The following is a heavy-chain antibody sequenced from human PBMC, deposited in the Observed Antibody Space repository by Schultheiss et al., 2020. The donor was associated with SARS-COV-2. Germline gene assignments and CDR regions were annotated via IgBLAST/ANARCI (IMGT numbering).Heavy chain of an antibody. CDR1: GYTFTGYY. CDR2: IIPIRGSA. V-gene: IGHV1-69*11. D-gene: IGHD6-19*01. Sequence: SVKVSCKASGYTFTGYYMHWVRQAPGQGLEWMGWIIPIRGSANYAQKFQGRVTITADESTSTAYMELSSLSSDDTGVYYCVRTGYSSGRLYYFELWGQGTLVTVSS. CDR3: VRTGYSSGRLYYFEL. J-gene: IGHJ4*02.